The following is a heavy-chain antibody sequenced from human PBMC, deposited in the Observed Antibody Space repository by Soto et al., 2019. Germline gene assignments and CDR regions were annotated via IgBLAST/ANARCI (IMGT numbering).Heavy chain of an antibody. CDR3: ARGLWGVVAVYYFDY. CDR2: INHSGST. D-gene: IGHD2-15*01. CDR1: GGSFSGYD. J-gene: IGHJ4*02. V-gene: IGHV4-34*01. Sequence: SETLCLTCGVYGGSFSGYDGSWIRQPPGKGLEWIGEINHSGSTNYNPSLKSRVTISVDTSKNQFSLKLSSVTAADTAVYYCARGLWGVVAVYYFDYWGQGTLVTVSS.